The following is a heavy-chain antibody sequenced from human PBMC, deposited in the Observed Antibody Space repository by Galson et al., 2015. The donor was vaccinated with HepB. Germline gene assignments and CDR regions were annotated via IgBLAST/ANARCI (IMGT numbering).Heavy chain of an antibody. CDR1: GFTFSRHA. J-gene: IGHJ4*02. CDR3: ASDLDGSGSFYNLLAY. D-gene: IGHD3-10*01. V-gene: IGHV3-30*04. CDR2: ISSDINTK. Sequence: SLRLSCAASGFTFSRHAFHWVRQAPGKGLQWLSLISSDINTKNYAASVTGRFSVSRDNSRDTGYLQMNGLRPADTAVYFCASDLDGSGSFYNLLAYWGQGIMVTVSS.